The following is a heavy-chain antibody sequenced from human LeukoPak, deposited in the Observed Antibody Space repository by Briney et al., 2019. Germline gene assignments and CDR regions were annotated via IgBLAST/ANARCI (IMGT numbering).Heavy chain of an antibody. CDR1: GFTFSSYE. D-gene: IGHD3-22*01. CDR3: ARAPHSSGYYATSLFDY. Sequence: GGSLRLSCAASGFTFSSYEMNWVRQAPGKGLEWVSYISSSGSTIYYADSVKGRFTISRDNAKNSLYLQMNSLRAEDTAVYYCARAPHSSGYYATSLFDYWGQGTLVTVSS. J-gene: IGHJ4*02. V-gene: IGHV3-48*03. CDR2: ISSSGSTI.